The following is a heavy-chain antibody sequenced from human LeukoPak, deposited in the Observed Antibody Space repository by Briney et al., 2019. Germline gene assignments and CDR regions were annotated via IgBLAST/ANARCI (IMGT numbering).Heavy chain of an antibody. CDR2: ISYDGSNK. V-gene: IGHV3-30-3*01. D-gene: IGHD3-22*01. CDR3: AAKWLLRSAFDI. Sequence: GGSLRLSCAASGFTFSSYAMHWVRQAPGKGLEWVAVISYDGSNKYYADSVKGRFTISRDNSKNTLYLQMNSLRAEDTAVYYCAAKWLLRSAFDIWGQGTMVTVSS. CDR1: GFTFSSYA. J-gene: IGHJ3*02.